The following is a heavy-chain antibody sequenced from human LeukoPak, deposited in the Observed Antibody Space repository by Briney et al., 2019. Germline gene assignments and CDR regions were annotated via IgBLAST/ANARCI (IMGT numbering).Heavy chain of an antibody. CDR1: GGSFSGYY. CDR3: ARGADSSGYYSIFYFDY. Sequence: PSETLSLTCAVYGGSFSGYYWSWIRQPPGKGLEWLGEINHSGSTNYNPSLKGRVTISVDTSKNQFSLKLSSVTAADTAVYYCARGADSSGYYSIFYFDYWGQGTLVTVSS. CDR2: INHSGST. V-gene: IGHV4-34*01. D-gene: IGHD3-22*01. J-gene: IGHJ4*02.